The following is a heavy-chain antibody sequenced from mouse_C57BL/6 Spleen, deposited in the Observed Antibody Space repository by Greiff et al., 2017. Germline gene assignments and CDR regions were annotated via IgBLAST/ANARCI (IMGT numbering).Heavy chain of an antibody. Sequence: VQLQQSGPVLVKPGASVKMSCKASGYTFTDYYMNWVKQSHGKSLEWIGVINPYNGGTSYNQKFKGKATLTVDKSSSTAYMELNSLTSEDSAVYYCARPLYDYGAMDYWGQGTSVTVSS. CDR2: INPYNGGT. V-gene: IGHV1-19*01. CDR1: GYTFTDYY. J-gene: IGHJ4*01. CDR3: ARPLYDYGAMDY. D-gene: IGHD1-1*01.